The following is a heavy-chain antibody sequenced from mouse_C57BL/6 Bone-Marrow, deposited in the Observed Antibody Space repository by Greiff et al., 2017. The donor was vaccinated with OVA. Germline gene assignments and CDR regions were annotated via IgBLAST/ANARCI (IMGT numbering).Heavy chain of an antibody. V-gene: IGHV1-61*01. Sequence: QVQLKQPGAELVRPGSSVKLSCKASGYTFTSYWMDWVKQRPGQGLEWIGNIYPSDSETHYNQKFKDKATLTVDKSSSTAYMQLSSLTSEDSAVYYCARRDYYGSSPRWYFDVWGTGTTVTVSS. D-gene: IGHD1-1*01. CDR2: IYPSDSET. J-gene: IGHJ1*03. CDR3: ARRDYYGSSPRWYFDV. CDR1: GYTFTSYW.